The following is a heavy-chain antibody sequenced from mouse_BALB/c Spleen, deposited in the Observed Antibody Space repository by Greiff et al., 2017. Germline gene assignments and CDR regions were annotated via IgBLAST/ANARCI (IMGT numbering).Heavy chain of an antibody. CDR2: IRNKANGYTT. J-gene: IGHJ1*01. Sequence: VQLKESGGGLVQPGGSLRLSCATSGFTFTDYYMSWVRQPPGKALEWLGFIRNKANGYTTEYSASVKGRFTISRDNSQSILYLQMNTLRAEDSATYYCARDMGGYFDVWGAGTTVTVSS. CDR1: GFTFTDYY. CDR3: ARDMGGYFDV. V-gene: IGHV7-3*02.